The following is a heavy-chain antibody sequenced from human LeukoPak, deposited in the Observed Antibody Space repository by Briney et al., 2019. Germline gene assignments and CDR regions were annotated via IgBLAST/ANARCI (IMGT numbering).Heavy chain of an antibody. V-gene: IGHV4-38-2*02. D-gene: IGHD3-10*01. J-gene: IGHJ4*02. Sequence: SETLSLTCTVSGYSISSGYYWGWIRQPPGKGLEWIGSIYHSGSTYYNPSLKSRVTISVDTSKNQFSLKLSSVTAADTAVYYCARTVRFGEHPRYYFDYWGQGTLVTVSS. CDR2: IYHSGST. CDR3: ARTVRFGEHPRYYFDY. CDR1: GYSISSGYY.